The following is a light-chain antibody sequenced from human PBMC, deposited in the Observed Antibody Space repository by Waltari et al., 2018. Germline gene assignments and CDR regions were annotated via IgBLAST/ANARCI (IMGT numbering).Light chain of an antibody. J-gene: IGKJ3*01. V-gene: IGKV4-1*01. CDR3: QQYYSTPFT. Sequence: DIVMAQSQAALSVSLGAGAPIHCKSTLSILHSSENKNQLGWYQQKSGQSPKLLIYGASTRESGVPDRFSGSGSGTDFTLTISSLQTEDVAVYYCQQYYSTPFTFGPGTKVDIK. CDR1: LSILHSSENKNQ. CDR2: GAS.